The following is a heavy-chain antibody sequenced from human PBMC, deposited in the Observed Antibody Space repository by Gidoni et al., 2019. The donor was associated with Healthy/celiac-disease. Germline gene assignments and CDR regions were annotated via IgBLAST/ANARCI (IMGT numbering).Heavy chain of an antibody. CDR3: ARDLSAGQGQWLVLPTWFDP. J-gene: IGHJ5*02. CDR2: ISAYNGNT. Sequence: QVQLAQSGAEVKKPGASVKVSCKASGYTFTSYGLSWVRQAPGQGLEWMGWISAYNGNTNDAQKLQGRVTMTTDTSTSTAYMELRSLRSDDTAVYYCARDLSAGQGQWLVLPTWFDPWGQGTLVTVSS. CDR1: GYTFTSYG. V-gene: IGHV1-18*01. D-gene: IGHD6-19*01.